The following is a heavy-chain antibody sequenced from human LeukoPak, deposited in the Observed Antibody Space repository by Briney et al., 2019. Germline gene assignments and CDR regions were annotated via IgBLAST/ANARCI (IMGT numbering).Heavy chain of an antibody. D-gene: IGHD1-14*01. Sequence: SQTLSLTCAISGDSVSSYSVAWNWIRQSPSRGLEWLGRTYYRSKWYNEYAISVQSRITINPDTSKNQCSLQLNSVTPEDTAVYYCGRWNHNLRYFDTWGQGTLVTVSS. J-gene: IGHJ5*02. CDR3: GRWNHNLRYFDT. CDR2: TYYRSKWYN. CDR1: GDSVSSYSVA. V-gene: IGHV6-1*01.